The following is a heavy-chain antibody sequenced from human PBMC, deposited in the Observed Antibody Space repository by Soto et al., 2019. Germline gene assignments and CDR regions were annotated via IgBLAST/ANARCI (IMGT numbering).Heavy chain of an antibody. J-gene: IGHJ4*02. CDR2: ISGSGGST. D-gene: IGHD3-9*01. V-gene: IGHV3-23*01. CDR3: AKDPVNYDILTGYFQHFDY. Sequence: HPGGSLRLSCAASGFTFSSYAMSWVRQAPGKGLEWVSAISGSGGSTYYADSVKGRFTISRDNSKNTLYLQMNSLRAEDTAVYYCAKDPVNYDILTGYFQHFDYWGQGTLVAVPS. CDR1: GFTFSSYA.